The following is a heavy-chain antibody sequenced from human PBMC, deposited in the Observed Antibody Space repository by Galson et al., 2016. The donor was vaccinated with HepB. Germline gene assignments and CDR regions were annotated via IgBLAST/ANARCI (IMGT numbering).Heavy chain of an antibody. D-gene: IGHD3-16*01. CDR2: IKPDGGET. Sequence: SLRLSCAGSGFTFSDYWMAWVRQAPGKGPEFVANIKPDGGETYYLDSVTGRFTISRDNAKNSLDLLMSSLRAEDRAVYYCVRDWGDLDYSYYGMDVWGKGTTVTVSS. J-gene: IGHJ6*04. CDR1: GFTFSDYW. V-gene: IGHV3-7*03. CDR3: VRDWGDLDYSYYGMDV.